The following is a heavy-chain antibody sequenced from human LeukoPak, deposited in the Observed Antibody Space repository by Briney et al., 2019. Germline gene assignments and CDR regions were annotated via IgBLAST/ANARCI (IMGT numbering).Heavy chain of an antibody. D-gene: IGHD6-19*01. V-gene: IGHV3-30-3*01. CDR1: GFTFSSYA. CDR3: ARGNIAVAVPSKPDY. CDR2: ISYDGSNT. J-gene: IGHJ4*02. Sequence: SGGSLTLSCAVSGFTFSSYAMHWVRQAPGKGLEWVADISYDGSNTYYAHSVKGRFTISRDNSKNTLYLQMNSLRAEDTAVYYCARGNIAVAVPSKPDYWGQGTLVTVSS.